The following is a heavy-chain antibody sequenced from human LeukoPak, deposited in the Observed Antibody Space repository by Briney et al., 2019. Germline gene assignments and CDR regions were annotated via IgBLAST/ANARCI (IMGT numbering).Heavy chain of an antibody. CDR3: ARQNDFRLDY. CDR2: IYPGDSDT. V-gene: IGHV5-51*01. J-gene: IGHJ4*02. Sequence: GESLKISCKGSGYTFSSYWIGWVRQMPGKGLEWMGIIYPGDSDTRYSPSLQGQVTISVDTSIGTAYLQWSSLKASGTATYYCARQNDFRLDYWGQGTLVTVSS. D-gene: IGHD3-3*01. CDR1: GYTFSSYW.